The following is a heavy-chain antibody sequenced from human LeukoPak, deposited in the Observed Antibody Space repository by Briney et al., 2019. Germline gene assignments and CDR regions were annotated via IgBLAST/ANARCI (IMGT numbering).Heavy chain of an antibody. CDR2: ISGSGGST. Sequence: PGGSLRLSCAASGFTFSSYAMSWVRQALGKGLEWVSAISGSGGSTYYADSVKGRFTISRDNSKNTLYLQMSSLRSEDTAVYYCARGQPYGPSCSDYWGQGTLVTVSS. CDR1: GFTFSSYA. J-gene: IGHJ4*02. V-gene: IGHV3-23*01. CDR3: ARGQPYGPSCSDY. D-gene: IGHD2-2*01.